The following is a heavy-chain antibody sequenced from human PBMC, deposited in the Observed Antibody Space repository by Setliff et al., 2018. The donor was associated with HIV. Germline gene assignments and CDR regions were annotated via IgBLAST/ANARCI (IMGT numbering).Heavy chain of an antibody. V-gene: IGHV4-39*01. D-gene: IGHD1-26*01. CDR2: IYHSGST. CDR3: ARHLRWELPYYFDY. Sequence: PSETLSLTCTVSGGSISSGGYYWGWIRQSPGKGLEWIGSIYHSGSTYYNPSLKSRVTISLDTSKNRFSLNLRSVTAADTAVYYCARHLRWELPYYFDYWGQGTLVTVSS. CDR1: GGSISSGGYY. J-gene: IGHJ4*02.